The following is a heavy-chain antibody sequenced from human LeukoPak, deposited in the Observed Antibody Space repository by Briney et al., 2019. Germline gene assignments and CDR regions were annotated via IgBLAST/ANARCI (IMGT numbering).Heavy chain of an antibody. Sequence: GESLKISCKGSGYNFINYWIGWVRQMPGKGLEWMGIIYPGDSDTRYSPSFQGQVTISADKSISTAYVQWISLKASDTAMYYCARRRSYSSGWDYWGQGTLVTVSS. J-gene: IGHJ4*02. CDR3: ARRRSYSSGWDY. CDR2: IYPGDSDT. D-gene: IGHD6-19*01. CDR1: GYNFINYW. V-gene: IGHV5-51*01.